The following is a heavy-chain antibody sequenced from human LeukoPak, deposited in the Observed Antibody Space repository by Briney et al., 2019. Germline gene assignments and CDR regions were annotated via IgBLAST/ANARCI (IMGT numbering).Heavy chain of an antibody. CDR2: INHSGST. Sequence: SGTLSLTCAVYGGSFSGYYWSWIRQPPGKGLEWIGEINHSGSTNYNPSLKSRVTISVDTSKNQFSLKLSSVTAADTAVYYCARGGRDYGPWGQGTLVTVSS. J-gene: IGHJ5*02. CDR1: GGSFSGYY. V-gene: IGHV4-34*01. CDR3: ARGGRDYGP. D-gene: IGHD4/OR15-4a*01.